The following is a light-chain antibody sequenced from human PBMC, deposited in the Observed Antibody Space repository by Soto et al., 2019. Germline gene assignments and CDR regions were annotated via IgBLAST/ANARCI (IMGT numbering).Light chain of an antibody. Sequence: LTQPASVSGSPGQSITISCTGTSSDVGFYNYVSWYQQQHPGKAPKLMIYEVDNRPSGVSIRFSGSKSGNTASLTISGLQPEDEAEYYCSSYTTSSTVVFGTGTKVTVL. CDR2: EVD. J-gene: IGLJ1*01. V-gene: IGLV2-14*01. CDR1: SSDVGFYNY. CDR3: SSYTTSSTVV.